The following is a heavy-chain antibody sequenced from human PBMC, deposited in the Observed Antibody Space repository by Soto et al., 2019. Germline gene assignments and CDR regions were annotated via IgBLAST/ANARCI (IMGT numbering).Heavy chain of an antibody. CDR3: TRDPPTSTVTDY. V-gene: IGHV3-66*01. D-gene: IGHD5-12*01. Sequence: EVQLVESGGGLVQPGGSLRLSCAASGITVITNYFSWVRQAPGQGLEWVSGIYSDGSTHYADSVKGRVTISRDNSKDTLYLQMNTLRAEDTRVYYCTRDPPTSTVTDYWGQGTVVTVSS. CDR1: GITVITNY. J-gene: IGHJ4*02. CDR2: IYSDGST.